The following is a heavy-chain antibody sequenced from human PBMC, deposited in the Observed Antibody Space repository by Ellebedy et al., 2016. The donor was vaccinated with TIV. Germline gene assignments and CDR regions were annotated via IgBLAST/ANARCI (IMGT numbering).Heavy chain of an antibody. CDR2: IYYSGST. V-gene: IGHV4-39*01. CDR3: ASGLAKHDY. Sequence: PETLSLTXTVSGGSISSSSYYWGWIRQPPGKGLEWIGSIYYSGSTYYNPSLKSRVTISVDTSKNQFSLKLSSVTAADTAVYYCASGLAKHDYWGQGTLVTVSS. J-gene: IGHJ4*02. CDR1: GGSISSSSYY. D-gene: IGHD6-19*01.